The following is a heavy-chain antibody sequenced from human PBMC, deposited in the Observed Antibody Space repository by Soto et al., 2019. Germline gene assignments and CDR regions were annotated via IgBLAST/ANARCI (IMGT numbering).Heavy chain of an antibody. D-gene: IGHD2-2*01. V-gene: IGHV4-31*03. J-gene: IGHJ4*02. Sequence: QVQLQESGPGLVKPSQTLSLTCTVSGDSITNGAYYWSWIRQSPGKGLEWIGYIYYSGDTQYNPYLKSRLTISLDTSKNQFSLRLSSVTAADTAVYYCARVESASWFDYWGQGTLVTVSS. CDR2: IYYSGDT. CDR1: GDSITNGAYY. CDR3: ARVESASWFDY.